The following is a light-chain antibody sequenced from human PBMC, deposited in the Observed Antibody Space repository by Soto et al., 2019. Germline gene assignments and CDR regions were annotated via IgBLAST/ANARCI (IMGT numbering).Light chain of an antibody. CDR2: GAS. CDR3: QQYGSSGT. CDR1: QSVSSSY. J-gene: IGKJ1*01. V-gene: IGKV3-20*01. Sequence: EIVLTQSPGTLSLSPWERATLSCRASQSVSSSYLAWYQQKPGQAPRLLIDGASSRATGIPDRFSGSGSGTYFPLPISRLEPEDFAVYYCQQYGSSGTFGQGTKVDIK.